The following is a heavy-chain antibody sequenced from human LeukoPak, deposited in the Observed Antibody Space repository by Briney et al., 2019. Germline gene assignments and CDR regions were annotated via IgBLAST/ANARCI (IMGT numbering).Heavy chain of an antibody. CDR1: GGSFSGYY. J-gene: IGHJ3*02. D-gene: IGHD3-10*01. CDR2: IIHSGST. V-gene: IGHV4-34*12. Sequence: PSETLSLTCVVYGGSFSGYYWSWIRQPPGKGLEWIGEIIHSGSTTHNPSLKSRVTISVDTSKNQFSLKLSSVTAADTAVYYCARTARGKLLWAAFDIWGQGTMVTVSS. CDR3: ARTARGKLLWAAFDI.